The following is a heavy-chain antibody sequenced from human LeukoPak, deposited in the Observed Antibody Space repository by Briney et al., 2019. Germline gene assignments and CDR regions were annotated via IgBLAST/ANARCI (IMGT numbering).Heavy chain of an antibody. CDR1: GGSFSGYY. D-gene: IGHD6-19*01. Sequence: PSETLSLTCAVYGGSFSGYYWSWIRQPPGKGLEWIGEINHSGSTNYNPSLKSRVTISVDTSKNQFSLKLSSVTAADTAVYYCARDVVYSSDWYSAGPGIVYWGQGTLVTVSS. CDR2: INHSGST. J-gene: IGHJ4*02. CDR3: ARDVVYSSDWYSAGPGIVY. V-gene: IGHV4-34*01.